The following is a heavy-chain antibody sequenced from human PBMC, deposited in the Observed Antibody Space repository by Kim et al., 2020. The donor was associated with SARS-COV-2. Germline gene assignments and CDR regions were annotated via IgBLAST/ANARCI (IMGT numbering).Heavy chain of an antibody. CDR3: ARVWEDGSGWYGRIDY. CDR2: IYYSGST. Sequence: SETLSLTCTVSGGSISSNYWSWIRQRPGKGLEWIGNIYYSGSTNYNPSLTSRITISVDTYKNQFSLKLSSVAAAATAVYYYARVWEDGSGWYGRIDYWGQGTLVTVSS. J-gene: IGHJ4*02. V-gene: IGHV4-59*01. CDR1: GGSISSNY. D-gene: IGHD6-19*01.